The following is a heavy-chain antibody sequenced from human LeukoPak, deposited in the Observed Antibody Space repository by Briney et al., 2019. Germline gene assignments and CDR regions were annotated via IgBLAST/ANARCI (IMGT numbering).Heavy chain of an antibody. CDR2: ITPSGGST. Sequence: ASVKISCKASGYTFTNYYMHWVRQAPGQGLEWLGLITPSGGSTWYAQKFQGRVTMTRDMSTSTDYMELSSLRSEDTAVYYCARDNSVGDYAWWFDPWGQGTLVTVSS. J-gene: IGHJ5*02. D-gene: IGHD1-26*01. CDR3: ARDNSVGDYAWWFDP. V-gene: IGHV1-46*01. CDR1: GYTFTNYY.